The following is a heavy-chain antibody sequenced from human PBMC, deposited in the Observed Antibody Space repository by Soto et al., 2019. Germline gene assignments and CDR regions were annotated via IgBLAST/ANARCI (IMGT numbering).Heavy chain of an antibody. CDR3: AKAGLPDYYYGMDV. CDR2: ISGSGGST. Sequence: GGSLRLSCAASGFTFSSYAMSWVRQAPGKGLEWVSAISGSGGSTYYADSVKGRFTISRDNSKSTLYLQVNSLRAEDTAVYYRAKAGLPDYYYGMDVWGQGTTVTVSS. V-gene: IGHV3-23*01. CDR1: GFTFSSYA. J-gene: IGHJ6*02.